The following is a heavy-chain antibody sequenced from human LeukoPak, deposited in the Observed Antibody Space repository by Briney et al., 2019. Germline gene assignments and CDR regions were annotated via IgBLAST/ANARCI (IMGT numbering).Heavy chain of an antibody. Sequence: SETLSLTCTVSGGSISSSSYYWSWIRQPPGKGLEWLGYIYYSGSTNYNPSLKSRVTISVDTSKNQFSLKLSSVTAADTAVYYCARVEGDYGSGSYHDAFDIWGQGTMVTVSS. D-gene: IGHD3-10*01. CDR2: IYYSGST. V-gene: IGHV4-61*01. CDR1: GGSISSSSYY. CDR3: ARVEGDYGSGSYHDAFDI. J-gene: IGHJ3*02.